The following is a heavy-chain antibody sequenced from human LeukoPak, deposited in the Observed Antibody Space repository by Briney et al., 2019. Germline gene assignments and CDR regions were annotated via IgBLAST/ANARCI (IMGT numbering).Heavy chain of an antibody. D-gene: IGHD3-10*01. Sequence: GGSLRLSCAASGFTFSSYSMNWGRQAPGKGLEWVSSISSSSSYIYYADSVKGRCTISRDNAENSLYLQMNSLRAEDTAVYYCARDVLYYYGSGSSAGWFDPWGQGTLVTVSS. J-gene: IGHJ5*02. CDR2: ISSSSSYI. V-gene: IGHV3-21*01. CDR3: ARDVLYYYGSGSSAGWFDP. CDR1: GFTFSSYS.